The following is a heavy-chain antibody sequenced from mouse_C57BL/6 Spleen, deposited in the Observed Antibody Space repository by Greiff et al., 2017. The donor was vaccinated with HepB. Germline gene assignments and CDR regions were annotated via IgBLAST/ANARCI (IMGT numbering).Heavy chain of an antibody. J-gene: IGHJ1*03. Sequence: QVQLKQSGAELVRPGSSVKLSCKASGYTFTSYWMHWVKQRPIQGLEWIGNIDPSDSETHYNQKFKDKATLTVDKSSSTAYMQLSSLTSEDSAVYDCARGGSSHWYFDVWGTGTTVTVSS. D-gene: IGHD1-1*01. CDR2: IDPSDSET. CDR3: ARGGSSHWYFDV. CDR1: GYTFTSYW. V-gene: IGHV1-52*01.